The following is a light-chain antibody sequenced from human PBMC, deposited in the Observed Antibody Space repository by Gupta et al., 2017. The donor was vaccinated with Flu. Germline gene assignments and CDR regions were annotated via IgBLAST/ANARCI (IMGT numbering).Light chain of an antibody. CDR1: QSLLHSNGHNY. V-gene: IGKV2-28*01. J-gene: IGKJ4*01. Sequence: DIVMTQSPLSLPATPGEPASISCRSSQSLLHSNGHNYLDWYVQKPGQSPQLLIYLGSNRASGVPDRFSGSGSGTDFTLKISRVEAEDVGVYYCRQLLQTPPTFGGGTKVEIK. CDR3: RQLLQTPPT. CDR2: LGS.